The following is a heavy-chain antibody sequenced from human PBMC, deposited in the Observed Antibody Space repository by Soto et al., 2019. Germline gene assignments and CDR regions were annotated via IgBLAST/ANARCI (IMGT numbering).Heavy chain of an antibody. Sequence: QVQLVESGGGVVQPGRSLRLSCAASGFTFSSYGMHWVRQAPGKGLEWVAVISYAGSNKYYADSVKGRFTISRDNSKNTLYLQMNSLRAEDTAVYYCAKGGYSSSWNYWYFGLWGRGTLVTVSS. V-gene: IGHV3-30*18. CDR1: GFTFSSYG. J-gene: IGHJ2*01. D-gene: IGHD6-13*01. CDR3: AKGGYSSSWNYWYFGL. CDR2: ISYAGSNK.